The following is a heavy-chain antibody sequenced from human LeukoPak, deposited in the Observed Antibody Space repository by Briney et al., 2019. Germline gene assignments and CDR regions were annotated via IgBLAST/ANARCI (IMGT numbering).Heavy chain of an antibody. J-gene: IGHJ6*03. CDR1: GYTFTSYG. CDR3: ARSTVLGVVINPFYYYYMDV. D-gene: IGHD3-3*01. V-gene: IGHV1-18*01. Sequence: GASVKVSCKASGYTFTSYGISWVRQAPGQGLELMGWISANNGNTNYIQQFQDRVTMTTDTSTTTAYMELGSLRSDDTAVYYCARSTVLGVVINPFYYYYMDVWGRGTTVTVSS. CDR2: ISANNGNT.